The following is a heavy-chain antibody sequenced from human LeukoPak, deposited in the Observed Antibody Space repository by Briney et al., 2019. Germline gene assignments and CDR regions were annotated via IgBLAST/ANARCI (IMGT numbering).Heavy chain of an antibody. CDR3: SALKRITMIVVRDY. CDR2: ISYDGSNK. Sequence: PGRSLRLSCAASGFTFSSYAMHWVRQAPGKGLEWVAVISYDGSNKYYADFVKGRFTISRDNSKNTLYLQMNSLRAEDTAVYYCSALKRITMIVVRDYWGQGTLVTVSS. CDR1: GFTFSSYA. D-gene: IGHD3-22*01. J-gene: IGHJ4*02. V-gene: IGHV3-30-3*01.